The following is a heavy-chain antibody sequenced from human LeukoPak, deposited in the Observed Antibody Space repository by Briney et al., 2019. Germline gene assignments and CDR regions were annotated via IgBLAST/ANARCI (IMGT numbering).Heavy chain of an antibody. CDR1: RFIFNDHY. Sequence: GGSLRLSCAASRFIFNDHYMSWIRQAPGKGLECISYISSSGSIIYYADSVKGRFTISRDNPKNSLDLQMDSLRAEDTAVYYCARDQFLDYWGQGTLVTVSS. J-gene: IGHJ4*02. CDR3: ARDQFLDY. V-gene: IGHV3-11*01. CDR2: ISSSGSII.